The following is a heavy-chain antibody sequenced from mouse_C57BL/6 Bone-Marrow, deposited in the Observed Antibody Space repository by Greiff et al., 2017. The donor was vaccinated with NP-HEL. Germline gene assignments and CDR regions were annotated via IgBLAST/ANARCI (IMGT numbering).Heavy chain of an antibody. CDR2: IRNKANGYTT. V-gene: IGHV7-3*01. CDR3: ARYYYARYYIDY. J-gene: IGHJ2*01. D-gene: IGHD2-1*01. CDR1: GFTFTDYY. Sequence: EVNLVESGGGLVQPGGSLSLSCAASGFTFTDYYMSWVRQPPGKALEWLGFIRNKANGYTTEYSASVKGRFTISRDNSKSILYLQMNALRAEDSATYYCARYYYARYYIDYWGQGTTLTVSS.